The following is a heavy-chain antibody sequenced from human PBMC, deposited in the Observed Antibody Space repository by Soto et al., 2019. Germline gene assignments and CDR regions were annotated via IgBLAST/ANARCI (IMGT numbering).Heavy chain of an antibody. V-gene: IGHV3-66*01. J-gene: IGHJ3*02. D-gene: IGHD2-2*01. CDR1: GFTVSSNY. CDR2: IYSGGST. Sequence: EVQLVESGGGLVQPGGSLRLSCAASGFTVSSNYMSWVRQAPGKGLEWVSVIYSGGSTYYADSVKGRFTISRDNSKNTLYLQMNRLRAEDTAVYYCASRSDCSSNSCYAARDAFDIWGQGTMVTVSS. CDR3: ASRSDCSSNSCYAARDAFDI.